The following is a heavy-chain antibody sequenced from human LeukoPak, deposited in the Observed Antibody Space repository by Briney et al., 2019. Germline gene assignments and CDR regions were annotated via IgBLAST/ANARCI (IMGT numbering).Heavy chain of an antibody. CDR2: INPSGGST. CDR1: GYTFTSYY. Sequence: ASVKVSCKASGYTFTSYYMHWARQAPGQGLEWMGIINPSGGSTSYAQKFQGRVTMTRDMSTSTVYMELSSLRSEDTAVYYCARGLSTRGFYDSRGYDAFDIWGQGTMVTVSS. V-gene: IGHV1-46*01. D-gene: IGHD3-22*01. CDR3: ARGLSTRGFYDSRGYDAFDI. J-gene: IGHJ3*02.